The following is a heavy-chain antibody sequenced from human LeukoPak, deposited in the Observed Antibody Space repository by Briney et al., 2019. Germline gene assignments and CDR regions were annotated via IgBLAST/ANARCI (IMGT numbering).Heavy chain of an antibody. D-gene: IGHD1-26*01. CDR2: IYYSGST. V-gene: IGHV4-59*01. J-gene: IGHJ4*02. CDR1: GGSISSYY. Sequence: SETLSLTCTVSGGSISSYYWSWLRQPPGKGLEGIGYIYYSGSTNYNPSLKSRVTISVDTSKNQFSLKLSSVTAADTAVYYCARELVVGATQYFDYWGQGTLVTVSS. CDR3: ARELVVGATQYFDY.